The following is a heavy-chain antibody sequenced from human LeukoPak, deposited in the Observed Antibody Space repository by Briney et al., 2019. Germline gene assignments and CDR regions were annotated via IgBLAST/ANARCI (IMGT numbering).Heavy chain of an antibody. J-gene: IGHJ4*02. CDR3: VKVYPTVTTSSVLGS. Sequence: GRSLRLSYAASGFIFSNYAIHWVRQAPGKGLEWVAAVSYDGNLQHYADAVKGRFTVSRDNSKNTVFLQINSLRTDDSAVYWCVKVYPTVTTSSVLGSWGQGTLVTVSS. CDR1: GFIFSNYA. D-gene: IGHD4-17*01. V-gene: IGHV3-30*18. CDR2: VSYDGNLQ.